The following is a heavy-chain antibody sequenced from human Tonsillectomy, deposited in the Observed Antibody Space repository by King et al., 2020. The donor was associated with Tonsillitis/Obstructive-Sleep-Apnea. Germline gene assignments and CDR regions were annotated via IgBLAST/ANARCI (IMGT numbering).Heavy chain of an antibody. CDR3: AKHRPRFEQQPQKYNDY. J-gene: IGHJ4*02. D-gene: IGHD6-13*01. CDR1: GFTFSSYA. CDR2: ISGSGGST. Sequence: EVQLVESGGGLVHPGGSLRLSCASSGFTFSSYAMSWVRQAPGKGLEWVSAISGSGGSTYYADSVKGRFTISRDNSKNTLYLQMNSLRAEDTAVYYCAKHRPRFEQQPQKYNDYWGQGTLVTVSS. V-gene: IGHV3-23*04.